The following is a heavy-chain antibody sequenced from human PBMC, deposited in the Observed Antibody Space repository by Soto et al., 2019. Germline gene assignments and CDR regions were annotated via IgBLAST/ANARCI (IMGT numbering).Heavy chain of an antibody. J-gene: IGHJ6*02. D-gene: IGHD3-3*01. Sequence: SETLSLTCTVSGGSISSYYWSWIRQPPGKGLGWIGYIYYSGSTNYNPSLKSRVTISVDTSKNQFSLKLSSVTAADTAVYYCARAGTIFGVVITGGMDVWGQGTTVTVSS. CDR3: ARAGTIFGVVITGGMDV. CDR1: GGSISSYY. V-gene: IGHV4-59*01. CDR2: IYYSGST.